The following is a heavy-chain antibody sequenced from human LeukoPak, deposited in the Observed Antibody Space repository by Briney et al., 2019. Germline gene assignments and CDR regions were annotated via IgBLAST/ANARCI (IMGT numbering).Heavy chain of an antibody. CDR2: INRDSYI. CDR3: AREGVIGGPNFDY. D-gene: IGHD2-21*01. CDR1: GFTFSSYS. J-gene: IGHJ4*02. V-gene: IGHV3-21*04. Sequence: GGSLRLSCAASGFTFSSYSMNWVRQAPGKGLEWVSSINRDSYIYYADSVKGRFTISRDNAKNSLYLQMNSLRVEDTAVYYCAREGVIGGPNFDYWGQGTLVTVSS.